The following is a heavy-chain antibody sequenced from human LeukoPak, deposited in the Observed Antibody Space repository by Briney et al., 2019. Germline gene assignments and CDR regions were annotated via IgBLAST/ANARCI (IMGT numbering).Heavy chain of an antibody. CDR2: IWYDGSNK. J-gene: IGHJ5*02. V-gene: IGHV3-33*01. Sequence: GGSLRLSCAASGFTFSSYGMHWVRQAPGKGLEWVAVIWYDGSNKYYADSVKGRFTISRDNSKNTLYLQMNSLRAEDTAVYYCARFWSHFGFDPWGQGTLVTVSS. CDR3: ARFWSHFGFDP. D-gene: IGHD3-3*01. CDR1: GFTFSSYG.